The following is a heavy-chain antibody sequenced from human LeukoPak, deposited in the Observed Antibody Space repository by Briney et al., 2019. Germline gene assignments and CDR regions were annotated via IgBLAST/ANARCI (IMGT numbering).Heavy chain of an antibody. D-gene: IGHD6-13*01. J-gene: IGHJ6*03. V-gene: IGHV3-7*01. CDR3: ARGSPMAAAGYYYYYMDV. CDR1: GFTFSSYW. Sequence: PGGSLRLSCAASGFTFSSYWMSWVRQAPGKGLEWVANIKQDGSEKYYVDSVKGRFTISRDNAKNSLYLQMNSLRAEDTAVYYCARGSPMAAAGYYYYYMDVWGKGTTVTISS. CDR2: IKQDGSEK.